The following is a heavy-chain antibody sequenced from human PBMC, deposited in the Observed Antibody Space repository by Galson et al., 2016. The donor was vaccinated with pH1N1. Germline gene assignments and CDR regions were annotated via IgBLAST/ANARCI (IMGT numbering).Heavy chain of an antibody. CDR2: IYPGDSDT. J-gene: IGHJ4*02. D-gene: IGHD6-19*01. CDR3: ARRSAVAGVDY. CDR1: GYSFSSHR. Sequence: QSGAEVKKPGEFLKISCQGSGYSFSSHRIGWVRQMPGKGLEWMGIIYPGDSDTKYSPSFQGQVTFSADKSINTAYLQWTSLKASDTAMYFCARRSAVAGVDYWGQGTLVTVSS. V-gene: IGHV5-51*01.